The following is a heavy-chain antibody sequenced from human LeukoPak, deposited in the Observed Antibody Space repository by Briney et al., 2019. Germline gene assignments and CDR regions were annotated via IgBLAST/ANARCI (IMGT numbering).Heavy chain of an antibody. J-gene: IGHJ3*02. Sequence: GGSLRLSCAASGFTVSSNCMSWVRQAPGKGLEWVSVIYSGGSTYYADSVKGRFTISRDNSKNTLYLQMNSLRAEDTAVYYCARGGGSDTAMVLSDAFDIWGQGTMVTVSS. D-gene: IGHD5-18*01. CDR1: GFTVSSNC. CDR2: IYSGGST. CDR3: ARGGGSDTAMVLSDAFDI. V-gene: IGHV3-53*01.